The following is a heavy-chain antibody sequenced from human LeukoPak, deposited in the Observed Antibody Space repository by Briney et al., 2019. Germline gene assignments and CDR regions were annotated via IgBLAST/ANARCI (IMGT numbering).Heavy chain of an antibody. J-gene: IGHJ4*02. CDR3: AKRTSGSSWYSSDY. D-gene: IGHD6-13*01. Sequence: GGSLRLSCAASGFTFSSFAMNWVRQAPGKGLEWVSTMSGDATSTYYADSVKGRFTISRDNSKNTLYLQMNSLRAEDPAVYYCAKRTSGSSWYSSDYWGQGTLVTVSS. CDR2: MSGDATST. V-gene: IGHV3-23*01. CDR1: GFTFSSFA.